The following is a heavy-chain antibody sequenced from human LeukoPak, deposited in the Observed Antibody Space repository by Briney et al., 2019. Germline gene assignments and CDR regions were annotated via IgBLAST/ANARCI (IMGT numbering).Heavy chain of an antibody. Sequence: GGALRLSCAASGFTFSSYWMSWVRQAPGKGLEWVANIKQDGGEKYYVDSVKGRFTISRDNAKNSLYLQMNSLRAEDTAVYYCARDRYCSSTSCYGFLDAFDIWGQGTMVTVSS. CDR1: GFTFSSYW. CDR3: ARDRYCSSTSCYGFLDAFDI. CDR2: IKQDGGEK. V-gene: IGHV3-7*01. J-gene: IGHJ3*02. D-gene: IGHD2-2*01.